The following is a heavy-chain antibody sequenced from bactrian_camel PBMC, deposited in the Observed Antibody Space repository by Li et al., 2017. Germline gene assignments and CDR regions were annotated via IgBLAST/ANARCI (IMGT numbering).Heavy chain of an antibody. CDR1: GYRYDTYC. V-gene: IGHV3S31*01. D-gene: IGHD4*01. CDR3: TTKDGGLRSMFDDHEYEY. Sequence: VQLVESGGGSVQAGGSLRLSCAAPGYRYDTYCMGWFRQAPGKAREGIAVDTAGIGFTFYADSVEGRFTISRDNAKTTLYLQMNSLIPEDTGTCYCTTKDGGLRSMFDDHEYEYWGQGTQVTVS. CDR2: DTAGIGFT. J-gene: IGHJ4*01.